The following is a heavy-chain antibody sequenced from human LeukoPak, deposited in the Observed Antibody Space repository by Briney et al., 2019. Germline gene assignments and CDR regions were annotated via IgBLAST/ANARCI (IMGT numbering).Heavy chain of an antibody. CDR2: ISGTSSYR. Sequence: GGFLRLXCAASGFTFSRYTMNWVRQVPGKGLEWVSSISGTSSYRYYAESVKGRFSISRDDATNSVYLQMNSLRVEDTAVYYCARDASPYDSINWFDPWGQGTLVTVSS. CDR3: ARDASPYDSINWFDP. D-gene: IGHD3-3*01. V-gene: IGHV3-21*01. CDR1: GFTFSRYT. J-gene: IGHJ5*02.